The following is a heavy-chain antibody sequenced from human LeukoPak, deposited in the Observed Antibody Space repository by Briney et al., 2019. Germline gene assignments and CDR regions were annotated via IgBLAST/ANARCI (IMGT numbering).Heavy chain of an antibody. V-gene: IGHV4-59*08. CDR1: GGSISSYY. CDR2: IYYSGST. Sequence: SETLSLTCTVSGGSISSYYWSWIRQPPGKGLEWIGYIYYSGSTNYNPSLKSRATISVDTSKNQFSLKLSSVTAADTAVYYCARQLGQQLVLGSYYYMDVWGKGTTVTVSS. J-gene: IGHJ6*03. D-gene: IGHD6-13*01. CDR3: ARQLGQQLVLGSYYYMDV.